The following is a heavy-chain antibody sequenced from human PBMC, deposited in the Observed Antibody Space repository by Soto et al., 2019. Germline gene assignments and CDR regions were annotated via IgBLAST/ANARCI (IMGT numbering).Heavy chain of an antibody. CDR2: ISYDGSNK. V-gene: IGHV3-30*18. J-gene: IGHJ6*02. D-gene: IGHD3-3*01. Sequence: PGGSLRLSCAASGFTFSSYGMHWVRQAPGKGLEWVAVISYDGSNKYYADSVKGRFTMSRDNSKNTLYLQMNSLRAEDTAVYYCAKGTIFGVVMTGGMDVWGQGTTVTVSS. CDR3: AKGTIFGVVMTGGMDV. CDR1: GFTFSSYG.